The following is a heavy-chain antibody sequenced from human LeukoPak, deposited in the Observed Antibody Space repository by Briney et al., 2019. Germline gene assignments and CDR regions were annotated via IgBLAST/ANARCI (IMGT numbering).Heavy chain of an antibody. CDR3: ARGRKRVGVPAAHIPCYYYYMDV. D-gene: IGHD2-2*01. CDR2: INHSGST. Sequence: SETLSLTCAVYGGSFSGYYWSWIRQPPGKGLEWIGEINHSGSTNYNPSLKSRVTISVDTSKNQFSLKLSSVTAADTAVYYCARGRKRVGVPAAHIPCYYYYMDVWGKGTTVTVSS. J-gene: IGHJ6*03. V-gene: IGHV4-34*01. CDR1: GGSFSGYY.